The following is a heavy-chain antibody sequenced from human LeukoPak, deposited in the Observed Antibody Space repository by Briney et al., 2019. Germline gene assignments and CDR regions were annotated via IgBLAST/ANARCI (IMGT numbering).Heavy chain of an antibody. J-gene: IGHJ4*02. CDR3: AKGLFSLSRIAVAGSDY. CDR1: GFTFSSYS. D-gene: IGHD6-19*01. V-gene: IGHV3-48*01. CDR2: ISSSSGTI. Sequence: GGSLRLSCAASGFTFSSYSMNWVRQAPGKGLEWVSYISSSSGTINYADSVKGRFTISRDNSKNTLYLQMNSLRAEDTAVYYCAKGLFSLSRIAVAGSDYWGQGTLVTVSS.